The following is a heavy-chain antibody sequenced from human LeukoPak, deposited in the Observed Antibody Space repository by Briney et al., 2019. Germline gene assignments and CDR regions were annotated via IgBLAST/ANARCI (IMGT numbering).Heavy chain of an antibody. Sequence: GRIYTRGGTTYNPSLKSRVTISIDTSKNQFSLKLSSVTAADTAVYYCARDDPGIAAAGGVYWGQGTLVTVSS. CDR2: IYTRGGT. CDR3: ARDDPGIAAAGGVY. J-gene: IGHJ4*02. V-gene: IGHV4-61*02. D-gene: IGHD6-13*01.